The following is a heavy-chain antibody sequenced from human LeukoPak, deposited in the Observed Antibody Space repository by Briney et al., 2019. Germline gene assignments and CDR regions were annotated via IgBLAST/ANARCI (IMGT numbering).Heavy chain of an antibody. J-gene: IGHJ4*02. V-gene: IGHV4-31*03. CDR2: IYYSGTT. Sequence: SQTLSLTCTVSGGSISSGGHYWGWIRQHPGKGLEWIGYIYYSGTTYYNPSLQSRVTISVDTSKNQFSPKLSSVTAADTAVYYCARSNYGSGSYHNSWGQGTLVTVSS. CDR1: GGSISSGGHY. CDR3: ARSNYGSGSYHNS. D-gene: IGHD3-10*01.